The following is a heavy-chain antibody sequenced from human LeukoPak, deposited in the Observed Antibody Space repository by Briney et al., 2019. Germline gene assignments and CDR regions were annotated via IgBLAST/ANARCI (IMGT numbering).Heavy chain of an antibody. CDR1: GFTFSSYA. Sequence: PGRSLRLSRAASGFTFSSYAMHWVRQAPGKGLEWVAVISYDGSNKYYADSVKGRFTISRDNSKNTLYLQMNSLRAEDTAVYYCARGHVYAMEHWGQGTLVTVSS. CDR3: ARGHVYAMEH. D-gene: IGHD3-16*01. CDR2: ISYDGSNK. J-gene: IGHJ1*01. V-gene: IGHV3-30*04.